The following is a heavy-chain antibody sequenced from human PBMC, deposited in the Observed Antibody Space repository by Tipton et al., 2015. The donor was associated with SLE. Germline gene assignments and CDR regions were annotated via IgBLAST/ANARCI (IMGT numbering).Heavy chain of an antibody. CDR1: GFTFSSYG. CDR2: IWYDGSNK. V-gene: IGHV3-33*01. J-gene: IGHJ3*02. D-gene: IGHD2-15*01. Sequence: SLRLSCAASGFTFSSYGMHWVRQAPGKGLEWVAVIWYDGSNKYYADSVKGRFTISRDNSKNTLYLQMNSLRAEDTAVYYCARHGSGGSCCHAFDIWGQGTMVTVSS. CDR3: ARHGSGGSCCHAFDI.